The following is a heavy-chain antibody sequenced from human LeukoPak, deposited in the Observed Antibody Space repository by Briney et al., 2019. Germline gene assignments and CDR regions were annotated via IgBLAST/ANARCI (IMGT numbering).Heavy chain of an antibody. CDR3: ARVRTGSYYYYYGMDV. J-gene: IGHJ6*02. Sequence: ASVKVSCKASGYTFTGYYMHWVRQAPGQGLEWLGWIDPNSGGINYAQKFQGRVIVTRDTSISTAYMELYSLRSDDTAVYYCARVRTGSYYYYYGMDVWGQGTTVTVSS. CDR1: GYTFTGYY. CDR2: IDPNSGGI. D-gene: IGHD1-26*01. V-gene: IGHV1-2*02.